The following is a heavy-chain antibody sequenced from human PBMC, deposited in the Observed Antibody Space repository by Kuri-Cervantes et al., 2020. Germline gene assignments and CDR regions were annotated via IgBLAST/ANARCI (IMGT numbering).Heavy chain of an antibody. D-gene: IGHD3-22*01. CDR3: ARGAFYDTSGYYPSYFDY. CDR1: GFTFSSYA. Sequence: LSLTCAASGFTFSSYAMHWVRQAPGKGLEWVAVISYDGSNKYYADSVKGRFTISRDNSKNTLYLQMNSLRAEDTAVYYCARGAFYDTSGYYPSYFDYWGQGTLVTVSS. J-gene: IGHJ4*02. CDR2: ISYDGSNK. V-gene: IGHV3-30-3*01.